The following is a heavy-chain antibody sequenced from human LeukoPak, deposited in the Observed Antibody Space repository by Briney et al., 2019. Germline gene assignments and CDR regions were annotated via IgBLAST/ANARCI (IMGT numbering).Heavy chain of an antibody. CDR2: TWPDGSKK. CDR3: VRGKGSTNV. V-gene: IGHV3-33*01. D-gene: IGHD2-2*01. Sequence: GRSLRLSCETSGFSFSTYGMHWVRQAPGKVPEWVAVTWPDGSKKYYADSVKGRFTIPRDNSKSTLYLQMNSLRGEDTAVYYRVRGKGSTNVWGKGTTVTVSS. CDR1: GFSFSTYG. J-gene: IGHJ6*04.